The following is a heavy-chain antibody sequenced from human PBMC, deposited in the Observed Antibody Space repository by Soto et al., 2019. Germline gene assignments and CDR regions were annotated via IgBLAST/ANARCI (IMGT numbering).Heavy chain of an antibody. CDR3: AKDPRSGYLRNLVY. J-gene: IGHJ4*02. Sequence: EVQLLESGGGLVQPGGSLRLSCAASGFTFSSYAMSWVRQAPGKGLELVSAISGSGGSTYYADSVKGRFTISRDNSKNTLYLQMNSLRAEDTAVYYCAKDPRSGYLRNLVYWGQGTLVTVSS. V-gene: IGHV3-23*01. D-gene: IGHD3-3*01. CDR1: GFTFSSYA. CDR2: ISGSGGST.